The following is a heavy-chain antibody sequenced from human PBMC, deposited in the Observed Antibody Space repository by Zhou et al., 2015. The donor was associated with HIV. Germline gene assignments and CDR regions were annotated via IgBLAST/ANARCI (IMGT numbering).Heavy chain of an antibody. V-gene: IGHV3-33*06. CDR1: GFDFSSHG. CDR2: IWNDGKNE. J-gene: IGHJ3*02. D-gene: IGHD2-2*01. CDR3: AKDLCSSTNCFDAFES. Sequence: QVQLVESGGGVVQPGRSLRLSCAASGFDFSSHGMHWVRQAPGKGLEWVAVIWNDGKNEYHSDSVKGRFTISRDNSKDTLYLQMSSLIIEDTAIYYCAKDLCSSTNCFDAFESGPRDNGYRLF.